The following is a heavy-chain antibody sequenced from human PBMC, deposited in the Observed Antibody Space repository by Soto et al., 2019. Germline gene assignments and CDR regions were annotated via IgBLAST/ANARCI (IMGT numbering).Heavy chain of an antibody. V-gene: IGHV3-21*01. D-gene: IGHD6-13*01. Sequence: PGGSLRLSCAGSGFTFSSYRMNWVRQAPGKGLEWVSSISSGSSYMYYADSVKGRFTVSRDNAKNSLFLQMNSLRAEDTAVYFCVRDGDAYRSSPLWFGTWGQGTLVTVSS. J-gene: IGHJ5*02. CDR3: VRDGDAYRSSPLWFGT. CDR2: ISSGSSYM. CDR1: GFTFSSYR.